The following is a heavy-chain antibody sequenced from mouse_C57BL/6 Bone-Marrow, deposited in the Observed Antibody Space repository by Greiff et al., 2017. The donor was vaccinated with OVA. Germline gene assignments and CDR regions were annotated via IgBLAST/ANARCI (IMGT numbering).Heavy chain of an antibody. CDR2: ISSGSSTN. J-gene: IGHJ3*01. V-gene: IGHV5-17*01. CDR1: GFTFSDYG. Sequence: EVKLMESGGGLVKPGGSLKLSCAASGFTFSDYGMHWVRQAPEKGLEWVAYISSGSSTNYYADTVKGRFTISRDNAKNTLFLQMTSLRSEDTAMYYCARMYDGYAAWFAYWGQGTLVTVSA. D-gene: IGHD2-3*01. CDR3: ARMYDGYAAWFAY.